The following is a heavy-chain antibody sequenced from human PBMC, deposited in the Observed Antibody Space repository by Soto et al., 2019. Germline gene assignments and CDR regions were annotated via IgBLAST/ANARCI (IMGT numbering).Heavy chain of an antibody. CDR2: IIPIFGTA. D-gene: IGHD3-10*01. V-gene: IGHV1-69*01. CDR3: ARVRRGYYGSGTPGGMDV. Sequence: QVQLVQSGAEVKKPGSSVKVSCKASGGTFSSYAISWVRQAPGHGLEWMGGIIPIFGTANYAQKFQGRVTITADESTSTAYMELSSLRSEDTAVYYCARVRRGYYGSGTPGGMDVWGQGTTVTVSS. J-gene: IGHJ6*02. CDR1: GGTFSSYA.